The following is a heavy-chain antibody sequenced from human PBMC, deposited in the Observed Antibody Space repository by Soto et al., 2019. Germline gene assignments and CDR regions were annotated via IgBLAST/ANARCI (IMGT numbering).Heavy chain of an antibody. CDR3: ARDGSYYEGVYYYGMDV. CDR1: GYTFTSYG. CDR2: ISAYNGNT. Sequence: QVQLVQSGAEVKKPGASVKVSCKASGYTFTSYGISWVRQAPGQGLEWMGWISAYNGNTNYAQKLQGRVTMTTDTSTSTDYMELRSLRSDDTAVYYCARDGSYYEGVYYYGMDVWGQGTTVTVSS. J-gene: IGHJ6*02. V-gene: IGHV1-18*04. D-gene: IGHD1-26*01.